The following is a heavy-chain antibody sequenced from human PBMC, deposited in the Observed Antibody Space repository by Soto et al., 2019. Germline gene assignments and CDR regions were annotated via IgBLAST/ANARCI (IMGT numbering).Heavy chain of an antibody. J-gene: IGHJ6*02. CDR2: IIPIFGTA. Sequence: ASVKVSCKASGGTFSSYAISWVRQAPGQGLEWMGGIIPIFGTANYAQKFQGRVTITADESTSTAYMELSSLRSEDTAVYYCAREDIVVVPAARGGYYYGMDVWGQGTTVTAP. CDR1: GGTFSSYA. CDR3: AREDIVVVPAARGGYYYGMDV. D-gene: IGHD2-2*01. V-gene: IGHV1-69*13.